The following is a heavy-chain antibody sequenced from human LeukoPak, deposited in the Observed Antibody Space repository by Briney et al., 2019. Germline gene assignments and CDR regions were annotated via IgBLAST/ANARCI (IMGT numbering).Heavy chain of an antibody. J-gene: IGHJ4*02. CDR2: IGYTGTT. CDR3: ARRMGSGATYPRTFDY. CDR1: GGSISTRNHY. Sequence: SETLSLTCTVTGGSISTRNHYWGWLRQPPGKGLEWIGSIGYTGTTNSNPSLRSRVTLSVDTSKNQVSLTLSSVTAADTAVYFCARRMGSGATYPRTFDYWGQGTLVTVSS. D-gene: IGHD2-8*02. V-gene: IGHV4-39*01.